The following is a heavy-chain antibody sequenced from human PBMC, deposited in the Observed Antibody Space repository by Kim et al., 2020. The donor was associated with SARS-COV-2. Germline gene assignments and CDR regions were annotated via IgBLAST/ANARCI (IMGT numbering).Heavy chain of an antibody. J-gene: IGHJ6*02. V-gene: IGHV1-18*01. Sequence: ASVKVSCKASGYTFTSYGISWVRQAPGQGLEWMGWISGYNGNTDYAQKFQGRVTMTTDTSTSTAYMELRSLRSDDTAVYYCARDGTPFEPGWFGELLERVGYGMDVWGQGTTVTVSS. CDR3: ARDGTPFEPGWFGELLERVGYGMDV. CDR1: GYTFTSYG. D-gene: IGHD3-10*01. CDR2: ISGYNGNT.